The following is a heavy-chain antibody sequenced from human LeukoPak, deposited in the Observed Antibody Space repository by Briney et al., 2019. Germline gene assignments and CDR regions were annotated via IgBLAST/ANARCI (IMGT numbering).Heavy chain of an antibody. CDR3: AKETIAVAGTGGFDY. V-gene: IGHV3-21*04. Sequence: GGSLRLSCAASEFTFSSYNMNWVRQAPGKGLEWVSSISSSGSYIYYADSVKGRFTISRDNAKNSLYLQMNSLRAGDTALYYCAKETIAVAGTGGFDYWGQGTLVTVSS. CDR1: EFTFSSYN. J-gene: IGHJ4*02. CDR2: ISSSGSYI. D-gene: IGHD6-19*01.